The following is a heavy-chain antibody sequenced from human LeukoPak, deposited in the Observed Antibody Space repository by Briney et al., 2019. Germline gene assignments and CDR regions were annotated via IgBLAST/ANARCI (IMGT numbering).Heavy chain of an antibody. Sequence: SETLSLTCAVYGGSFSGYYWSWIRQPPGKGLEWIGEINHSGSTNYNPSLKSRVAISVDTSKNQFSLKLSSVTAADTAVYYCARQDSSGWYGLDPWGQGTLVTVSS. CDR1: GGSFSGYY. CDR2: INHSGST. J-gene: IGHJ5*02. CDR3: ARQDSSGWYGLDP. D-gene: IGHD6-19*01. V-gene: IGHV4-34*01.